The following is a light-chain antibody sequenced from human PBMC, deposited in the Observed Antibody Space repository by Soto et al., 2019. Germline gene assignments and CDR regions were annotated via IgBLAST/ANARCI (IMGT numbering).Light chain of an antibody. CDR3: QQRSKWPLT. J-gene: IGKJ4*01. CDR2: DAS. CDR1: QSVSSY. V-gene: IGKV3-11*01. Sequence: EIVLTQSPATLSLSPGERATLSCRASQSVSSYLAWYQQKPGQAPRLLIYDASNRAPGILARFSGSGSGTDFTLTISSLEPEDFAVYYCQQRSKWPLTFGGGTKV.